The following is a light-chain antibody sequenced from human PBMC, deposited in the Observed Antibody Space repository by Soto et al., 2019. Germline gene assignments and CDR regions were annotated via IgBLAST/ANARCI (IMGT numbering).Light chain of an antibody. CDR1: SSDVGTYDL. Sequence: QSALTQPASVSGSPGQSITISCTGTSSDVGTYDLVSWYQHHPGAAPKLIIYEATRRPSGISNRFSGSKSGNTASLTISGLQAEDEADYYCCSYAGSSTYVFGTGTKLTVL. J-gene: IGLJ1*01. CDR2: EAT. V-gene: IGLV2-23*01. CDR3: CSYAGSSTYV.